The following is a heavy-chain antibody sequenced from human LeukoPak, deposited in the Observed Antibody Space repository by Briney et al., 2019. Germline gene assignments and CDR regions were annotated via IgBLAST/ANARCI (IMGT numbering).Heavy chain of an antibody. J-gene: IGHJ3*02. CDR3: AREAYYYDSSGHWLTFDI. Sequence: SETLSLTCTVSGGSISSGSYYWNWVRQPAGKGLEWIGRIYTSGSTNYNPSLKSRVTIPVDTSKNQFSLKLSSVTAADTAVYYCAREAYYYDSSGHWLTFDIWGQGTMVTVSS. CDR1: GGSISSGSYY. CDR2: IYTSGST. D-gene: IGHD3-22*01. V-gene: IGHV4-61*02.